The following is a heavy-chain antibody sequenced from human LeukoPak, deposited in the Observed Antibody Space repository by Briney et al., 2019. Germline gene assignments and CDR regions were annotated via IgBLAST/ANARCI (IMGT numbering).Heavy chain of an antibody. V-gene: IGHV1-8*01. CDR2: MNPNSGNT. CDR1: GYTFTSYD. J-gene: IGHJ4*02. D-gene: IGHD3-10*01. CDR3: ARGLRWYNSGIGY. Sequence: ASVKVSCKASGYTFTSYDINWVRQATGQGLAWMGWMNPNSGNTGYAQKFQGRVTMTRNTSISTAYMELSSLKSEDTAVYYCARGLRWYNSGIGYWGQGTLVTVSS.